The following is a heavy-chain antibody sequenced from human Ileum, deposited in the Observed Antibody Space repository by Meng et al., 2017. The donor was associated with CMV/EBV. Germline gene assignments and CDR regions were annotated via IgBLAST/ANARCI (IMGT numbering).Heavy chain of an antibody. D-gene: IGHD5-24*01. J-gene: IGHJ4*02. CDR3: AKDQADDYNYPPLDY. Sequence: QVQLVQSGAELKKPGSSVTRSCMASRGNFRSNSISWVGQAPGQGLEWMGRIIHIVDLTNYSQKFQGRVTITADKATGTAYMELTSLRSEDTAVYYCAKDQADDYNYPPLDYWGQGTLVTVSS. CDR2: IIHIVDLT. V-gene: IGHV1-69*08. CDR1: RGNFRSNS.